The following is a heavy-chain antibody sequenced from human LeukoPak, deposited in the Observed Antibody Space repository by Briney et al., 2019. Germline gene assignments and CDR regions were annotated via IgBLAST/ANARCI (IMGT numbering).Heavy chain of an antibody. V-gene: IGHV3-7*01. D-gene: IGHD2-21*02. J-gene: IGHJ4*02. CDR2: IKPDGSEK. CDR1: GFTFSSSW. CDR3: ARYGLTAALDF. Sequence: GGSLRLSCAASGFTFSSSWMSWVRQAPGKGLEWVANIKPDGSEKIHVDSVKGRFTISRDNSKSSLSLQMNSLGAEDTAVYYCARYGLTAALDFWGQGTLVTVSS.